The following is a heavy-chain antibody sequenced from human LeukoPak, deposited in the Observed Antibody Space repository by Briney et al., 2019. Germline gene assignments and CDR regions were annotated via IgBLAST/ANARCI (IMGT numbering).Heavy chain of an antibody. V-gene: IGHV1-8*01. Sequence: GASVKVSCKASGYTFTSYDINWVRQATGQGIEWMGWMNPNSGNTGYAQKFQGRVTMTRNTSISTAYMELSSLRSEDTAVYYCARVGCSSTSCYTHFDYWGQGTLVTVSS. CDR3: ARVGCSSTSCYTHFDY. CDR1: GYTFTSYD. D-gene: IGHD2-2*02. CDR2: MNPNSGNT. J-gene: IGHJ4*02.